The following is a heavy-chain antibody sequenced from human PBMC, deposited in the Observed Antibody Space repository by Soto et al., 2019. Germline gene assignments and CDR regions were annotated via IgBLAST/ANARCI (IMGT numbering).Heavy chain of an antibody. V-gene: IGHV4-59*01. Sequence: SETLSLTCTVSGGSITSSYWSWIRRPPGKGLEWIAYIYDTGISGYTPSASYNPSLKSRVTMSVDTSKSQFSLKLTSVTAADTAVYYCARGEDAFFYYGLDVWGQVITVPASS. CDR2: IYDTGISGYTPSA. CDR1: GGSITSSY. J-gene: IGHJ6*02. CDR3: ARGEDAFFYYGLDV.